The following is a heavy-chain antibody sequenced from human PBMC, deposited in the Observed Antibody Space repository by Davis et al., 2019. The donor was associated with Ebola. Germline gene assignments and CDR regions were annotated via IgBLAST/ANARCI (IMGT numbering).Heavy chain of an antibody. CDR1: GFIFSSYV. V-gene: IGHV3-23*01. CDR3: AKGGSGWPSDYSYGMGV. CDR2: LGTSADT. Sequence: GESLKISCAASGFIFSSYVMSWVRQAPGKGLEWVSTLGTSADTYYADSVKGRFTISRDNSKNTLYLQMNSLRDEDTAVYYCAKGGSGWPSDYSYGMGVWGKGTTVTVSS. J-gene: IGHJ6*04. D-gene: IGHD6-19*01.